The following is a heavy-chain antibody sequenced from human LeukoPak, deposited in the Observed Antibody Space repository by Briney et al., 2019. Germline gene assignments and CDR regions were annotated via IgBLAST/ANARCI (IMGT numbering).Heavy chain of an antibody. V-gene: IGHV4-39*07. D-gene: IGHD3-10*01. CDR1: GGSISSSSYY. CDR2: IYYSGNT. Sequence: SETLSLTCTVSGGSISSSSYYWGWIRQPPGKGLEWIGTIYYSGNTYYNPSLKSRVTISVDTSNNQFSLKLSSVTAADTAIYYCARTYGSRTYFASWGQGTLVTVSS. CDR3: ARTYGSRTYFAS. J-gene: IGHJ4*02.